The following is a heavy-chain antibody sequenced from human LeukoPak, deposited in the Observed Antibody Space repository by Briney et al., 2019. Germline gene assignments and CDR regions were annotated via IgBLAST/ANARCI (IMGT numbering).Heavy chain of an antibody. CDR1: GGSISSSSYY. J-gene: IGHJ6*03. CDR2: IYYSGST. Sequence: PSETLSLTCTVSGGSISSSSYYWGWIRQPSGKGLEWIGSIYYSGSTYYNPSLKSRVTISVDTSKNQFPLKLSSVTAADTAVYYCAAGDDYYYYYMDVWGKGTTVTVSS. D-gene: IGHD7-27*01. V-gene: IGHV4-39*01. CDR3: AAGDDYYYYYMDV.